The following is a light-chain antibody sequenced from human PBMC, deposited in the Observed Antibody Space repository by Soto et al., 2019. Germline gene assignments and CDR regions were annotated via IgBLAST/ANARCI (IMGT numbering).Light chain of an antibody. V-gene: IGKV1-5*01. J-gene: IGKJ4*01. CDR2: AAS. CDR3: QQYSSYSPLT. Sequence: DIQMTQSPSTLSASVGDRVTITCRASQSISSWLAWYQQKPGKAPKLLIYAASSLESGTPSRFSGRRSGTEFTLTIASVQPEDFATYYCQQYSSYSPLTFGGGTKVDIK. CDR1: QSISSW.